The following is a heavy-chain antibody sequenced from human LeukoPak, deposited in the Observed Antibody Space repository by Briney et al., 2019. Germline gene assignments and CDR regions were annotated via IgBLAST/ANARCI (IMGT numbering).Heavy chain of an antibody. CDR3: AREPLGYCSSTSCPGTDAFDI. CDR2: IWYDGSNK. J-gene: IGHJ3*02. V-gene: IGHV3-33*01. CDR1: GFTFSSYG. Sequence: GRSLRLSCAASGFTFSSYGMHWVRQAPGKGLEWVAVIWYDGSNKYYADSVKGRFTISRDNSKNTLYLQMNSLRAEDTAVYYCAREPLGYCSSTSCPGTDAFDIWGQGTMVTVSS. D-gene: IGHD2-2*01.